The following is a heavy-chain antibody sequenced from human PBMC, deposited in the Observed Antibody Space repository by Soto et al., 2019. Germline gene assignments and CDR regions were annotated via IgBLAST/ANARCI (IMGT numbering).Heavy chain of an antibody. CDR2: ISTYNGAT. J-gene: IGHJ5*02. V-gene: IGHV1-18*01. D-gene: IGHD6-6*01. Sequence: ASVEVSCKXSGYTFSTNGVTWVRQAPGQGLEWMGWISTYNGATNYAQKFQGRVTMTTDPSTSTAYMELRSLRSDDTAVYYCARRYSASSWFDPWGQGTLVTVSS. CDR1: GYTFSTNG. CDR3: ARRYSASSWFDP.